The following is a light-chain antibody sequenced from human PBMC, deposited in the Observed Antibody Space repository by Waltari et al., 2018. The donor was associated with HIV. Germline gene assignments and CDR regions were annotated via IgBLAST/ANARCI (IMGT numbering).Light chain of an antibody. CDR3: QQRSTWPPVT. V-gene: IGKV3-11*01. J-gene: IGKJ4*01. CDR1: QSVGRY. CDR2: DTS. Sequence: EVVLTQSPATLSLSPGERATLSCTASQSVGRYLAWYQQKPGQSHSLLIYDTSNRAAGIPARFSGGGSATDFTLTISSVEPEDSAVYYCQQRSTWPPVTFGGGTRVEIK.